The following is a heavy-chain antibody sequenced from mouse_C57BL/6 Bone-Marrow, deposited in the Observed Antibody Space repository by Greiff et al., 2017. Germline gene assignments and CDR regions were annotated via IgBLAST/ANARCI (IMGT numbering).Heavy chain of an antibody. CDR1: GYTFTSYW. CDR3: ARSAYYSNYWYFDV. CDR2: IYPGSGST. V-gene: IGHV1-55*01. J-gene: IGHJ1*03. D-gene: IGHD2-5*01. Sequence: QVQLQQPGAELVKPGASVKMSCKASGYTFTSYWITWVKQRPGQGLEWIGDIYPGSGSTNYNEKFKSKATLTVDTSSSTAYMQLSSLTSEDSAAYYCARSAYYSNYWYFDVWGTGTTVTVSS.